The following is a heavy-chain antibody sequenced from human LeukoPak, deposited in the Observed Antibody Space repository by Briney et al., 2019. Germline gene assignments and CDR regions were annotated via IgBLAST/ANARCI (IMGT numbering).Heavy chain of an antibody. Sequence: SETLSLTCTVSGGSISSYYWSWIRQPPGKGLEWIGYIYYSGSTNYNPSLKSRVTISVDTSKNQFSLKLSSVTAADTAVYYCARVNVDIAATITGGYYYFDYWGQGTLVTVSS. J-gene: IGHJ4*02. CDR3: ARVNVDIAATITGGYYYFDY. CDR1: GGSISSYY. D-gene: IGHD5-12*01. CDR2: IYYSGST. V-gene: IGHV4-59*01.